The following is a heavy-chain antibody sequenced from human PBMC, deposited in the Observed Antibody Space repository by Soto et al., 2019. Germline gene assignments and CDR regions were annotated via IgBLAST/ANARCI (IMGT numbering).Heavy chain of an antibody. Sequence: NLSLTCTVSGGSISSGGYYWSWIRQHPGKGLEWIGYIYYSGSTYYNPSLKSRVTISVDTSKNQFSLKLSSVTAADTAVYYCARDGRPHCMDVWGPGTTLTVSS. D-gene: IGHD6-6*01. CDR2: IYYSGST. CDR3: ARDGRPHCMDV. CDR1: GGSISSGGYY. V-gene: IGHV4-31*03. J-gene: IGHJ6*02.